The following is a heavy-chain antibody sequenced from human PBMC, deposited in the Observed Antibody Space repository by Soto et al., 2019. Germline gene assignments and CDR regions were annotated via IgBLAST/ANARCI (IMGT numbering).Heavy chain of an antibody. V-gene: IGHV1-69*08. D-gene: IGHD3-22*01. CDR1: GGTFSSYT. CDR3: ARDLLGYYYHSSSYYSIDY. Sequence: QVQLVQSGAEVKKPGSSVKVSCKASGGTFSSYTISWVRQAPGQGLEWMGRIIPILGIANYAQKFQGRVTITQDKPTITAYMELSSLRSEDTAVYYCARDLLGYYYHSSSYYSIDYWGQGTLVTVSS. J-gene: IGHJ4*02. CDR2: IIPILGIA.